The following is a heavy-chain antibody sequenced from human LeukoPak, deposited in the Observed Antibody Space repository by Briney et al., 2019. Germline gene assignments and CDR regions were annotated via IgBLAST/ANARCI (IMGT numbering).Heavy chain of an antibody. CDR2: SYYSGSS. CDR3: GRLGRGGDQFDY. V-gene: IGHV4-39*01. J-gene: IGHJ4*02. CDR1: GGSIRSASHY. Sequence: SETLSLTCTVSGGSIRSASHYWAWIRQPPGKGPEWIGSSYYSGSSYYNPSLKSRVTISVDTSKNQFSLKLSSVTAADTAVYYWGRLGRGGDQFDYGGKEFLVTVSS. D-gene: IGHD2-21*02.